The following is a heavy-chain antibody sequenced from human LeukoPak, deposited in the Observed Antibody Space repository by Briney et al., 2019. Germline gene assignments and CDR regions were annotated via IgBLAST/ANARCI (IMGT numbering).Heavy chain of an antibody. Sequence: ASVKVSCKASGYTFTGYYMHWVRQAPGQGLEGMGWINPNSGGTNYAQKFQGRVTMTRDTSISTAYMELSRLRSDDTAVYYCARGQITMIVVVPTWFDPWGQGTLVTVSS. CDR2: INPNSGGT. CDR3: ARGQITMIVVVPTWFDP. J-gene: IGHJ5*02. CDR1: GYTFTGYY. V-gene: IGHV1-2*02. D-gene: IGHD3-22*01.